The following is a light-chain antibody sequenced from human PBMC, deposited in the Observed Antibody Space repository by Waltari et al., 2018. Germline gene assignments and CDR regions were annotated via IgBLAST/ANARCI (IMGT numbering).Light chain of an antibody. CDR2: NAA. Sequence: EIVLTQSPATLSLSPGERATLSYRASQNSSSFLAWYQQNHGQSPKRLNYNAAIRASGIPDRFSGSVSGTDFTLTISSLEPEDFAVYFCQQRYNWLALTFGGGTTVEIK. J-gene: IGKJ4*01. V-gene: IGKV3-11*01. CDR3: QQRYNWLALT. CDR1: QNSSSF.